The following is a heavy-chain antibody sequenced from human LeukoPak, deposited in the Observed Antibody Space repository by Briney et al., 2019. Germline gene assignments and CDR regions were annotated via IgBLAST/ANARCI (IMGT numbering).Heavy chain of an antibody. V-gene: IGHV1-2*07. Sequence: ASVKVSCKTSGYSFTSFYMHWLRQAPGQGFEWIGWSDPNTGATKYEHFQGRVTMTTDTSIRTAYMDLTRLTSDDTAVYYCARANPYDNKGYSPELRYWGQGTLVTVSS. J-gene: IGHJ4*02. CDR1: GYSFTSFY. D-gene: IGHD3-10*01. CDR3: ARANPYDNKGYSPELRY. CDR2: SDPNTGAT.